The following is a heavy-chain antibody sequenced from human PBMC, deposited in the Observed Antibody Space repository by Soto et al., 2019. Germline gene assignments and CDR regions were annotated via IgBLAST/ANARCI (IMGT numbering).Heavy chain of an antibody. D-gene: IGHD4-17*01. Sequence: QVRLVQSGSEVKKPGASVKVSCKASGYTFTSYGFSWVRQAPGQGLEWVGWISAHHGDTNYAQKFQGRVIMTTDTSTSTAYMELRSLRSDDTAVYYCARDTMVTSNWFDTWGQGTLVTVSS. J-gene: IGHJ5*02. CDR2: ISAHHGDT. V-gene: IGHV1-18*01. CDR3: ARDTMVTSNWFDT. CDR1: GYTFTSYG.